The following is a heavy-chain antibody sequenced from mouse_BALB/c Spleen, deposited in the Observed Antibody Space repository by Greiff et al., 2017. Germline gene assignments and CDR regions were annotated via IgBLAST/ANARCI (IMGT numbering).Heavy chain of an antibody. CDR1: GYTFTSYW. V-gene: IGHV1-87*01. Sequence: QVQLQQSGAELARPGASVKLSCKASGYTFTSYWMQWVKQRPGQGLEWIGAIYPGDGDTRYTQKFKGKATITADTSSNTAYLQLSSLTSEDTAVYYCARDWDVGDYFDYWGQGTTLTVSS. J-gene: IGHJ2*01. CDR3: ARDWDVGDYFDY. CDR2: IYPGDGDT. D-gene: IGHD4-1*01.